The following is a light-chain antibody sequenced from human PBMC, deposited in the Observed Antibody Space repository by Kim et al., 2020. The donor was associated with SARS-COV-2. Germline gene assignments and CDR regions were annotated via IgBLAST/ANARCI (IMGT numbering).Light chain of an antibody. J-gene: IGLJ1*01. V-gene: IGLV2-11*03. CDR3: SSYAGSYIFV. CDR1: SSDVGAYSY. CDR2: DVN. Sequence: GQSVTISCPGTSSDVGAYSYVSWYQQRPGKAPKLSLYDVNKRTSGVPDRFSESKSANTASLTISGLQADDESDYYCSSYAGSYIFVFGTGTKVTVL.